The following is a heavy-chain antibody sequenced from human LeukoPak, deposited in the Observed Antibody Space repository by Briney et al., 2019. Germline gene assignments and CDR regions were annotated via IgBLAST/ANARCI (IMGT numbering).Heavy chain of an antibody. V-gene: IGHV3-74*01. J-gene: IGHJ4*02. D-gene: IGHD4-17*01. Sequence: PGGSLRLSCAASGFIFSSYWMHWVRQPPGKGLVYIACINTDGIRTSYADSVEGRFTISRDNAKNTLYLQMNSLRAEDTAVYYCARSRTYGDYGRGLDYWGQGTLVTVSS. CDR1: GFIFSSYW. CDR2: INTDGIRT. CDR3: ARSRTYGDYGRGLDY.